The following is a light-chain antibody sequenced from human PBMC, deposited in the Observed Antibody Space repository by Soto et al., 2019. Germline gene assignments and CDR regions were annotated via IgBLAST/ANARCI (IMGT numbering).Light chain of an antibody. Sequence: PMTQTPSTLSASDGARVTITCRARQSISSWLAWYQQKPGKAPNLLIYAASTLQSGVPSRFSSSASGTESTLTISSVHHDDSASDDCQHYYTSYTLGQGTKVDI. CDR1: QSISSW. V-gene: IGKV1-5*01. CDR3: QHYYTSYT. J-gene: IGKJ2*01. CDR2: AAS.